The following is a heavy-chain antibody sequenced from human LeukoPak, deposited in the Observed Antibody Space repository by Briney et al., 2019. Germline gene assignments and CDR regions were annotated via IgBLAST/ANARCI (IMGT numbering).Heavy chain of an antibody. V-gene: IGHV3-23*01. CDR1: GFTFSIFA. J-gene: IGHJ4*02. CDR2: ISGSGGST. Sequence: PGGSLRLSCAASGFTFSIFAMSWVRQAPGKGLEWVSGISGSGGSTYYADSVKGRFTISRDNSKNTVYLQMNSLRAEDTALYFCAKAQGDLRLGYRGQGSLVTVSS. D-gene: IGHD2-21*02. CDR3: AKAQGDLRLGY.